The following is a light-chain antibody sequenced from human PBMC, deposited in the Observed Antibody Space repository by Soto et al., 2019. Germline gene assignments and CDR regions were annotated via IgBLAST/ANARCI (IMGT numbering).Light chain of an antibody. CDR3: QEYSNWPLLS. V-gene: IGKV3-15*01. Sequence: ILMTQSPATLSVSPWERATLSCRASQSVRSNLAWYQQKPGQAPRVLIYGASTRAIGIPARFSGSGFGTEFTLTISSLQSEDFVVYYCQEYSNWPLLSFGGGTKVDIK. CDR2: GAS. J-gene: IGKJ4*01. CDR1: QSVRSN.